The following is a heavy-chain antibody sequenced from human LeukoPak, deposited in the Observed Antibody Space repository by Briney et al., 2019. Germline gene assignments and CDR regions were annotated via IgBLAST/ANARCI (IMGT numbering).Heavy chain of an antibody. D-gene: IGHD4-23*01. Sequence: GGSLRLSCAAPGFTFANAWMSCVRQAPGEGLEWVVRVKTSVDSGTTDYAAPVKGRFTISRDNSKNILYLQMNSLKTEDTAVYYCTTDRRGAGMVTSDTWTFDYWGQGTLVTVSS. CDR2: VKTSVDSGTT. J-gene: IGHJ4*02. CDR1: GFTFANAW. CDR3: TTDRRGAGMVTSDTWTFDY. V-gene: IGHV3-15*01.